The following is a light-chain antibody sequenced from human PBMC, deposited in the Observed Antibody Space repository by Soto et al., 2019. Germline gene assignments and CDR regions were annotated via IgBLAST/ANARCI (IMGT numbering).Light chain of an antibody. Sequence: VVTQPPSVSGAPGQRVTISCTGSRSNIGAHYDVHWYQQLPGTAPKLLIYGNSNRPSGVPDRFSGSKSGTSASLAITGLQAEDEADYYCQSYDNSLSVYVFGTGTKLTVL. CDR1: RSNIGAHYD. CDR3: QSYDNSLSVYV. J-gene: IGLJ1*01. V-gene: IGLV1-40*01. CDR2: GNS.